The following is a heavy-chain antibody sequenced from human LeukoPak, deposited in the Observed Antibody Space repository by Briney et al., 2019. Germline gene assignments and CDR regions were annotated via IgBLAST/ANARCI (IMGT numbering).Heavy chain of an antibody. CDR2: ISPPGGTT. CDR1: GFTFTNYG. V-gene: IGHV3-23*01. J-gene: IGHJ4*02. Sequence: GGSLRLSCVDSGFTFTNYGMSWVRQTPGKGLEYVSSISPPGGTTYYADSVKGRFFVSRDNSKNTVYLQMNSLRAEDTAVYYCARENFGDVFDYWGQGTLVTVSS. D-gene: IGHD4-17*01. CDR3: ARENFGDVFDY.